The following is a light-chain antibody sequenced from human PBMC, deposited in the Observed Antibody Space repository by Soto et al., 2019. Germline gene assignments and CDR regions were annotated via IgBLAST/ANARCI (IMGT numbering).Light chain of an antibody. Sequence: DIQMTQSPSSLSESAGDRVTITCRASQGVRSSLDWYQQKPGKAPKRLIYEISSLPSGVPSRFSGSGSGTEFTLTISSLQPEDFATYYCLQHNSYPFTFGPGTKVDI. CDR1: QGVRSS. CDR3: LQHNSYPFT. J-gene: IGKJ3*01. V-gene: IGKV1-17*01. CDR2: EIS.